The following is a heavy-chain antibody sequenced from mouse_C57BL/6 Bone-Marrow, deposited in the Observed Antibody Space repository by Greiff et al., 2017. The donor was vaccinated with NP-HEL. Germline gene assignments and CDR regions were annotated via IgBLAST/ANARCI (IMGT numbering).Heavy chain of an antibody. J-gene: IGHJ4*01. D-gene: IGHD2-4*01. CDR3: ARGDYGYYAMDY. CDR1: GYTFTSYW. Sequence: QVQLQQPGAELVKPGASVKLSCKASGYTFTSYWMHWVKQRPGQGLEWIGVIHPNSGSTNYNEKFKSKATLTVDKSSSTAYMQLSSLTSEDSAVYYCARGDYGYYAMDYWGQGTSVTVSS. V-gene: IGHV1-64*01. CDR2: IHPNSGST.